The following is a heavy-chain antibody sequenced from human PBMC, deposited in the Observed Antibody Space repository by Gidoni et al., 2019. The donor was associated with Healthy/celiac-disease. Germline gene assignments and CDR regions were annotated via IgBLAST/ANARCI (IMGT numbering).Heavy chain of an antibody. V-gene: IGHV4-34*01. J-gene: IGHJ6*02. CDR2: INHSGST. Sequence: QVQLQQWGAGLLKPSETLSLTCAVYGGSFSGYYWSWIRQPPGKGLEWIGEINHSGSTNYNPSLKSRGTISVDTSKNQFSLKLSSVTAADTAVYYCACRKLGYCSGGSCYRSSGMDVWGQGTTVTVSS. CDR1: GGSFSGYY. CDR3: ACRKLGYCSGGSCYRSSGMDV. D-gene: IGHD2-15*01.